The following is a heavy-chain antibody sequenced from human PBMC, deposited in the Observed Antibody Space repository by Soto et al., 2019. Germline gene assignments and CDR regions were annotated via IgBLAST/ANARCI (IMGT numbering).Heavy chain of an antibody. CDR2: IIPIFGTT. J-gene: IGHJ6*02. CDR3: ARGGATLVRGVLRTGYYGMDV. V-gene: IGHV1-69*01. Sequence: QVQLVQSGAEVKKPGSSVKVSCKASGGTFSSYAISWVRQAPGQGLEWMGGIIPIFGTTNYAQKFQGRVTITADESPTRAYMELSSLGSEDTAVYYCARGGATLVRGVLRTGYYGMDVWGQGTTVTVSS. D-gene: IGHD3-10*01. CDR1: GGTFSSYA.